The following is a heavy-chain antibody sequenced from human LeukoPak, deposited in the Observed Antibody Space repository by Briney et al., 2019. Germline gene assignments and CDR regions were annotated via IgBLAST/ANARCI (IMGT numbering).Heavy chain of an antibody. CDR1: GGSISSSSYY. Sequence: SETLSLTCTVSGGSISSSSYYWSWIRQPPGKGLEWIGEINHSGSTNYNPSLKSRVTISVDTSKNQFSLKLSSVTAADTAVYYCARGYCSGGSCYYYYYYYMDVWGKGTTVTVSS. CDR3: ARGYCSGGSCYYYYYYYMDV. J-gene: IGHJ6*03. CDR2: INHSGST. D-gene: IGHD2-15*01. V-gene: IGHV4-39*07.